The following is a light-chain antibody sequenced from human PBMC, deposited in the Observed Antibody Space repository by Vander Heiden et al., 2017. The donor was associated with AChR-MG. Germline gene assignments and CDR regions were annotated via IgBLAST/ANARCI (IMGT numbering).Light chain of an antibody. CDR3: SSYSSSSTRI. V-gene: IGLV2-14*03. CDR2: DVS. Sequence: QSALTQPASASAAPGQSITISCTGSSSDVWASSYFSWYQQQPDKAPKLLIYDVSSRPSGVSSRFSGSKSGNTASQTITGLQVEDEADYYCSSYSSSSTRIFGGGTKLTVL. CDR1: SSDVWASSY. J-gene: IGLJ2*01.